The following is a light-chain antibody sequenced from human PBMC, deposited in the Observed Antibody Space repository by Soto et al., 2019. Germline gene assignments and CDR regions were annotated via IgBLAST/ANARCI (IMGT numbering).Light chain of an antibody. V-gene: IGKV1-5*01. Sequence: DIQMAQSPSTLSASVGDRVTITCRASQSISSWLAWYQQKPGKAPKLLIYDASSLESGVPSRFSGSGSGTEFTLTISSLQPDDFATYSCQQYVAYPLTFGGGTKVDIK. CDR1: QSISSW. CDR2: DAS. J-gene: IGKJ4*01. CDR3: QQYVAYPLT.